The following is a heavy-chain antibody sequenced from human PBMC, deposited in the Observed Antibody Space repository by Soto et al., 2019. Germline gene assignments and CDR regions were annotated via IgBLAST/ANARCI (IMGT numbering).Heavy chain of an antibody. D-gene: IGHD5-18*01. J-gene: IGHJ4*02. CDR1: GGSVTSDEDY. CDR2: ISNSGST. Sequence: SETLSLTCTVSGGSVTSDEDYWTWIRQSPGKGLGWIGYISNSGSTGYNPSLKTRLSMSVDRSKNQFTLRLTSVTAADTAVYFCATESGSTYGYFDHWGQGTQVTVSS. V-gene: IGHV4-30-4*01. CDR3: ATESGSTYGYFDH.